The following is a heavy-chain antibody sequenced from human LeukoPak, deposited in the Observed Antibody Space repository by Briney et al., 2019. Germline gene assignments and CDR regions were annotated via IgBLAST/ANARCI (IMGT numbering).Heavy chain of an antibody. D-gene: IGHD3-3*01. CDR3: ARAYYDFWSGYLDAFDI. J-gene: IGHJ3*02. Sequence: SQTLSLTCAISGDSVSSNSAAWNWIRQSPSRGLEWLGRTYYRSKWYNDYAVSVKSRITIKPDTSKNQFSLQLNSVTPEDTAVYYCARAYYDFWSGYLDAFDIWGQGTMVTVSS. CDR2: TYYRSKWYN. V-gene: IGHV6-1*01. CDR1: GDSVSSNSAA.